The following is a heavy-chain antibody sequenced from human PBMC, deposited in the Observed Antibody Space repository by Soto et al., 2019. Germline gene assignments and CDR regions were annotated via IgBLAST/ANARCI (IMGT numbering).Heavy chain of an antibody. CDR3: ASPMTTVTSRYYYYYYGMDV. J-gene: IGHJ6*02. CDR2: ISSSGSTI. CDR1: GFTFSSYE. D-gene: IGHD4-17*01. V-gene: IGHV3-48*03. Sequence: GGSLRLSCAASGFTFSSYEMNWVRQAPGKGLEWVSYISSSGSTIYYADSVKGRFTISRDNAKNSLYLQMNSLRAEDTAVYYCASPMTTVTSRYYYYYYGMDVWGQGTTVTVSS.